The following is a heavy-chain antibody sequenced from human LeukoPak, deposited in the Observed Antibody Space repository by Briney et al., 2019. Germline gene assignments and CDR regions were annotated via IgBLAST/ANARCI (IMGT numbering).Heavy chain of an antibody. CDR3: AASRGEFQH. CDR2: IYYSGST. Sequence: SETLSLTCTVSGGSISTSHYYWGWIRQPPGKGLEWIGSIYYSGSTYYNPSLKSRATISVDTSKNQFSLKLTSVTAADTAVYYCAASRGEFQHWGQGTLVTVSS. J-gene: IGHJ1*01. CDR1: GGSISTSHYY. V-gene: IGHV4-39*07. D-gene: IGHD3-16*01.